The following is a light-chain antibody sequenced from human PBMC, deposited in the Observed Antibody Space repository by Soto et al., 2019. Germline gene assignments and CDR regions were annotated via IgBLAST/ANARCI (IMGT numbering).Light chain of an antibody. CDR1: PSIGSY. V-gene: IGKV1-39*01. Sequence: QLTQSPSLLSASVGDRVTITCLASPSIGSYLNWYQHKPGDAPILLIFAADTLKSGVPSTLSGSRFNKEFTLNVIRLQPEDFATYYCQQSYDVPYTFGEGTSVEIK. CDR3: QQSYDVPYT. J-gene: IGKJ2*01. CDR2: AAD.